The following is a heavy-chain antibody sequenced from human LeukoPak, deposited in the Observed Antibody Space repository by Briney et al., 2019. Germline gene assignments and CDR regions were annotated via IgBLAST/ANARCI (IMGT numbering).Heavy chain of an antibody. D-gene: IGHD1-7*01. Sequence: GGSLRLSCAASGFTVSGNYMGWVRQTPGKGLEWVANIKQDGSEKYYVDSVKGRFTISRDNAKNSLSLQMNSLRVEDTAVYYCARAGSFWHYVYWGQGTLVTVSS. J-gene: IGHJ4*02. CDR1: GFTVSGNY. CDR3: ARAGSFWHYVY. CDR2: IKQDGSEK. V-gene: IGHV3-7*01.